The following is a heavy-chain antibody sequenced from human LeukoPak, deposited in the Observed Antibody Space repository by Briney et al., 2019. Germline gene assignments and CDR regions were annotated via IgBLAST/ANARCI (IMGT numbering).Heavy chain of an antibody. CDR3: ARGDGYNFFDY. CDR1: GFSVTNNY. CDR2: FYVGGAT. D-gene: IGHD5-24*01. V-gene: IGHV3-53*01. Sequence: GGSLRLSCAVSGFSVTNNYMSWVRQAPGKGLEWVSVFYVGGATYYADSVKGRFTISRDNSENTLYLQMKSLRAEDTAVYYCARGDGYNFFDYWGQGTLGTVS. J-gene: IGHJ4*02.